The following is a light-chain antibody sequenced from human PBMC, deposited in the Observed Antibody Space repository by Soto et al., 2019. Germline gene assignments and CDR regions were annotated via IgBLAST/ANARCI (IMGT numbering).Light chain of an antibody. CDR2: GAS. CDR3: QQYDSSPRT. CDR1: QSVSSSY. V-gene: IGKV3-20*01. J-gene: IGKJ1*01. Sequence: EIVLTQSPGTLSLSTGERATLSCRASQSVSSSYLAGYQQKPGQAPRLLMYGASSRATGIPDRFSGSGSGTDFTLTISRLEPEDFAVYYCQQYDSSPRTFGQGTKVEIK.